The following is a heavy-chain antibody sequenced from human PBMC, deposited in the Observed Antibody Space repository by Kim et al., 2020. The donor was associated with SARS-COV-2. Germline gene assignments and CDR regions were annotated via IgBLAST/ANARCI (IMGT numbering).Heavy chain of an antibody. CDR3: ARGRDFLELPHHYYHMDV. CDR1: GFTFSLYW. J-gene: IGHJ6*03. CDR2: IKSDGSDK. Sequence: GGSLRLSCAASGFTFSLYWVTWVRQAPGKGLEWVANIKSDGSDKFYVDSVKGRFTLSRDNVKNSVYLQMNSLRPDDTAVYYCARGRDFLELPHHYYHMDVWGDGAAVTVSS. V-gene: IGHV3-7*03. D-gene: IGHD1-7*01.